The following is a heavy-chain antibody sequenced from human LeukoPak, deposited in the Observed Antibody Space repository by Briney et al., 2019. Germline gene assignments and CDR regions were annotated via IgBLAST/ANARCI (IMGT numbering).Heavy chain of an antibody. J-gene: IGHJ4*02. CDR2: IYYSGST. V-gene: IGHV4-30-4*01. CDR1: GGSISSGDYY. D-gene: IGHD3-22*01. CDR3: ARALYDSSGYYFDY. Sequence: SQTLSLTCTVPGGSISSGDYYWSWIRQPPGKGLEWIGYIYYSGSTYYNPSLKSRVTISVDTSKNQFSLKLSSVTAADTAVYYCARALYDSSGYYFDYWGQGTLVTVSS.